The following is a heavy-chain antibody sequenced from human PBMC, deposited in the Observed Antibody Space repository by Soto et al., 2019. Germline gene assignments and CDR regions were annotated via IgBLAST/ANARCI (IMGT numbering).Heavy chain of an antibody. D-gene: IGHD3-10*01. V-gene: IGHV3-48*02. CDR1: GFTFSLYS. CDR3: ARAVTWGLDV. J-gene: IGHJ6*02. Sequence: EVQLVESGGGLVQPGGSLRLSFAASGFTFSLYSMSWVRQDPGKGLEWVSYISRSSTGIHYADSVKGRFTISRDDATNSMHLQMNRLRDGDTAVYYCARAVTWGLDVWGQGTTVSISS. CDR2: ISRSSTGI.